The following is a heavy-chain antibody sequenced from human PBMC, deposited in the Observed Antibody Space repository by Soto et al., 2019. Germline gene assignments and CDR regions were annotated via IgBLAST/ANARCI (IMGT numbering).Heavy chain of an antibody. CDR2: ISYDGSNK. D-gene: IGHD6-19*01. Sequence: HPGGSLRLSCAASGFTFSSYAMHWVRQAPGKGLEWVAVISYDGSNKYYADSVKGRFTISRDNSKNTLYLQMNSLRAEDTAVYYCAREYSSGWDYYYYGMDVWGHGTTVTVSS. CDR3: AREYSSGWDYYYYGMDV. V-gene: IGHV3-30-3*01. CDR1: GFTFSSYA. J-gene: IGHJ6*02.